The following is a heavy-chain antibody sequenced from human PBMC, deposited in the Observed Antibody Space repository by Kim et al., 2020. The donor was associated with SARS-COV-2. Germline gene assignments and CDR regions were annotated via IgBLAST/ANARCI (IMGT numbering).Heavy chain of an antibody. V-gene: IGHV3-11*01. J-gene: IGHJ6*02. Sequence: GGSLRLSCAASGFTFSDYYMSWIRQAPGKGLEWVSYISSSGSTIYYADSVKGRFTISRDNAKNSLYLQMNSLRAEDTAVYYCARWSPLPDGNYDILTGYYIGYYYYGMDVWGQGTTVTVSS. D-gene: IGHD3-9*01. CDR2: ISSSGSTI. CDR1: GFTFSDYY. CDR3: ARWSPLPDGNYDILTGYYIGYYYYGMDV.